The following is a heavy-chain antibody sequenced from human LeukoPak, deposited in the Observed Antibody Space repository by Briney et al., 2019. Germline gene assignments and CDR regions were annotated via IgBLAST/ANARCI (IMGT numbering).Heavy chain of an antibody. CDR2: INHSGST. V-gene: IGHV4-34*01. J-gene: IGHJ6*03. D-gene: IGHD2-2*01. Sequence: SETLSLTCAVYGGSFSGYYWSWIRQPPGKGLEWIGEINHSGSTNYNPSLKSRVTISVDTSKNQFSLKLSSVTAADTAVYYCARCSSTPSYYYYYMDVWGKGTTVTVSS. CDR3: ARCSSTPSYYYYYMDV. CDR1: GGSFSGYY.